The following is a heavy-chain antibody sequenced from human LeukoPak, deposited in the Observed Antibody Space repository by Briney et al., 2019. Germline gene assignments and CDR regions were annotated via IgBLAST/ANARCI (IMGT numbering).Heavy chain of an antibody. J-gene: IGHJ5*02. V-gene: IGHV3-30*02. Sequence: GGSLRLSCAASGFTFSTYGMHWVRQAPGKGLEWVAFIRYDGSNKYFVDSVKGRFTISKDNSKNTVYLQMNSLRPEDTAVYHCAKDTGDYYDSSGYYYAGWFGPWGQGTLVTVSS. CDR1: GFTFSTYG. D-gene: IGHD3-22*01. CDR2: IRYDGSNK. CDR3: AKDTGDYYDSSGYYYAGWFGP.